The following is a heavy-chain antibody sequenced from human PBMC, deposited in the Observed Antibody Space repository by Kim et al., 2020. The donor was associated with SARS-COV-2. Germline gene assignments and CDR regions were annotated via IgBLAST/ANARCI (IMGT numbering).Heavy chain of an antibody. Sequence: SETLSLPCAVYGGSFSGYYWSWIRQPPGKGLEWIGEINHSGSTNYNPPLKSRVTISVDTSKNQFSLKLSSVTAADTAVYYCARISITGTTGGHDYWAQGT. CDR3: ARISITGTTGGHDY. CDR1: GGSFSGYY. D-gene: IGHD1-7*01. V-gene: IGHV4-34*01. J-gene: IGHJ4*02. CDR2: INHSGST.